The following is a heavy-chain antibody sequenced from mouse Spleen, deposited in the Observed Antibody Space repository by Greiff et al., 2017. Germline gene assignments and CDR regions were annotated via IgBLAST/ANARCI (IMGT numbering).Heavy chain of an antibody. Sequence: EVQLVESGGGLVKPGGSLKLSCAASGFTFSSYGMSWVRQTPEKRLEWVATISGGGSYTYYPDSVKGRFTISRDNAKNNLYLQMSSLRSEDTALYYCARHSNYYGSSYDAMDYWGQGTSVTVSS. J-gene: IGHJ4*01. V-gene: IGHV5-9-2*01. CDR3: ARHSNYYGSSYDAMDY. CDR2: ISGGGSYT. CDR1: GFTFSSYG. D-gene: IGHD1-1*01.